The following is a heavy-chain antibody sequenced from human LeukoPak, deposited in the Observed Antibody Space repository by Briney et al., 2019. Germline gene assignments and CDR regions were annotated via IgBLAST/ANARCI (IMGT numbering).Heavy chain of an antibody. CDR3: ARETVAGPHFDY. CDR1: GFTFSSYW. D-gene: IGHD6-19*01. J-gene: IGHJ4*02. Sequence: GGSLRLSCAASGFTFSSYWMHWVRQAPGKGLVWVSRINSDGSSTSYADSVKGRFTISRDNAKNTLYLQMNSLGAEDTAVYYCARETVAGPHFDYWGQGTLVTVSS. V-gene: IGHV3-74*01. CDR2: INSDGSST.